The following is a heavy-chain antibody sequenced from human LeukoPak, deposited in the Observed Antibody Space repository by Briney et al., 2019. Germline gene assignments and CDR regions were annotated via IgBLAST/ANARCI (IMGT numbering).Heavy chain of an antibody. Sequence: GGSLRLSCAASGFTFSNAWMSWVRQAPGKGLEWVGRIKSKTDGGTTDYAAPVKGRFTISRDNSKNTLYLQMNSLRAEDTAVYYCAKEVYDSSGYIGYWGQGTLVTVSS. CDR1: GFTFSNAW. J-gene: IGHJ4*02. V-gene: IGHV3-15*01. D-gene: IGHD3-22*01. CDR2: IKSKTDGGTT. CDR3: AKEVYDSSGYIGY.